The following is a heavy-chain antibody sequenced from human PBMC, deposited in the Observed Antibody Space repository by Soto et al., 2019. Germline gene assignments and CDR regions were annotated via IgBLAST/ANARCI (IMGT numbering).Heavy chain of an antibody. D-gene: IGHD3-16*01. V-gene: IGHV3-30*19. CDR2: TSYDGSDK. CDR3: ARWGTTGGLDV. J-gene: IGHJ1*01. CDR1: GFTFRSYV. Sequence: QVQLVESGGGVVQPGTSLRVSCVGSGFTFRSYVIHWVRQAPGKGLEWVALTSYDGSDKYYGDSVRGRFTISRDNSRNTVDLKIDSLSLEDTPLYYCARWGTTGGLDVWGQGTLVSVSS.